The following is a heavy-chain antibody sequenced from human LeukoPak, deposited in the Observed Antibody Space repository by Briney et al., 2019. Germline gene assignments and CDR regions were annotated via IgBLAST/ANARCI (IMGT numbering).Heavy chain of an antibody. J-gene: IGHJ4*02. Sequence: PGGSLRFSCEASGFSFPYGMSWVRQAPGKGLEWVSGTTNSGENTYYADSVKGRFTISRDNSKNTLYLQMNSLRAEDTAVYYCAKENWAYNWKYDSSASGIKYWGQGTLVTVSS. CDR1: GFSFPYG. V-gene: IGHV3-23*01. D-gene: IGHD3-22*01. CDR2: TTNSGENT. CDR3: AKENWAYNWKYDSSASGIKY.